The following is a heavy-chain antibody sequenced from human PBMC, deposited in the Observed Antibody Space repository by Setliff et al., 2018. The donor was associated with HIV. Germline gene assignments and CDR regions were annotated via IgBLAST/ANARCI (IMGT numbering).Heavy chain of an antibody. CDR1: GGSFSGYY. J-gene: IGHJ6*03. CDR2: INHSEST. CDR3: ARVPPGPYYYYMDV. V-gene: IGHV4-34*01. Sequence: ASETLSLTCAVYGGSFSGYYWSWIRQPPGKGLEWIGEINHSESTNYNPSLKSRVTISVDTSKNQFSLKLSSVTAADTAVYYCARVPPGPYYYYMDVWGKGTTVTVSS.